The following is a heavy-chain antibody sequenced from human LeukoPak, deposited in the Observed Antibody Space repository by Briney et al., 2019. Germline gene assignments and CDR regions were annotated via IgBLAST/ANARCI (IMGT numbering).Heavy chain of an antibody. Sequence: PGGSLRLSCAASGFTFSSYWMSWVRQAPGKGLEWVANIKQDGSEKYYVDSVKGRFTISRDNAKNSLYLQMNSLRAEDTAVYYCARSRSRIFESWFDPWGQGTLVTVSS. CDR3: ARSRSRIFESWFDP. J-gene: IGHJ5*02. V-gene: IGHV3-7*01. D-gene: IGHD3-3*02. CDR2: IKQDGSEK. CDR1: GFTFSSYW.